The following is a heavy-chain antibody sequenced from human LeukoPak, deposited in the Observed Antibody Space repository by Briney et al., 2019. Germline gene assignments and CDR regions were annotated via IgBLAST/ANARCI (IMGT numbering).Heavy chain of an antibody. CDR3: AKDYCGGDCYSGWYFDF. J-gene: IGHJ2*01. V-gene: IGHV3-9*01. Sequence: GGSLRLSCAASGFTFVDYAMHWVRQAPGKGLEWVSGISYNSDTIAYADSVKGRFTISRDNAKNSLYLQMHNLRAESTAVYYCAKDYCGGDCYSGWYFDFWGRGTLVTVSS. CDR2: ISYNSDTI. CDR1: GFTFVDYA. D-gene: IGHD2-21*02.